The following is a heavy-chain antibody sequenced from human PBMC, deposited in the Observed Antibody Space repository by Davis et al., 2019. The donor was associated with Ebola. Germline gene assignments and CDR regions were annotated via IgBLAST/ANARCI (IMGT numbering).Heavy chain of an antibody. CDR1: GFTFSSYW. V-gene: IGHV3-7*03. D-gene: IGHD3-16*01. CDR2: IKQDGSEI. Sequence: GESLKISCAVSGFTFSSYWMSWVRQAPGKGLEWVANIKQDGSEIHYVDSVKGRFTISRDNTKNTLYLQMNSLRAEDTAVYYCVRDYNDGIGRFDYWGQGTLVTVSS. CDR3: VRDYNDGIGRFDY. J-gene: IGHJ4*02.